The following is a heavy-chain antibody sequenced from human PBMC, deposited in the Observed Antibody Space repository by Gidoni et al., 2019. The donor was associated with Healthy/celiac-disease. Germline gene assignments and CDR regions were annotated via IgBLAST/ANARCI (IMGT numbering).Heavy chain of an antibody. CDR3: ARNYCSSTSCYPLDY. D-gene: IGHD2-2*01. V-gene: IGHV3-74*01. J-gene: IGHJ4*02. Sequence: EVQLVESGGGLVQPGGSLRLSCAASGFTFSSYWMHWVRQAPGKGLVWVSRINSDGRSTSYADSVKGRFTIARDNAKNTLYLQMNSLRAEDTAVYYCARNYCSSTSCYPLDYRGQGTLVTVSS. CDR2: INSDGRST. CDR1: GFTFSSYW.